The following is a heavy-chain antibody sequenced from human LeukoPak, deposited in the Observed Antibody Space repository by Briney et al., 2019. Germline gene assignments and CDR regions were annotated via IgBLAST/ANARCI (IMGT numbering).Heavy chain of an antibody. V-gene: IGHV3-74*01. J-gene: IGHJ4*02. Sequence: GGSLRLSCAVSGFTFSGHWMFWVRQAPGKGLVWVSSINSDGSGASYMDSVKGRFTISRDNSKNTLYLQMNSLRAEDTAVYYCAKDRIVGATGDYFDYWGQGTLVTVSS. CDR1: GFTFSGHW. CDR3: AKDRIVGATGDYFDY. CDR2: INSDGSGA. D-gene: IGHD1-26*01.